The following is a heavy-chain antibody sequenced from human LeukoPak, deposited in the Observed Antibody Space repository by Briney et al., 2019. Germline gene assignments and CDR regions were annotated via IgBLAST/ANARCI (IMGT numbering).Heavy chain of an antibody. Sequence: PSETLSLTCTVSGGSISSYYWSWIRQPPGKGLEWIGYIYYSGSTNYNPSLKRRVTISVDTSKNQFSLKLSSVTAADTAVYYCARGGKPYGSGSSHFDYWGQGTLVTVSS. CDR2: IYYSGST. J-gene: IGHJ4*02. D-gene: IGHD3-10*01. CDR3: ARGGKPYGSGSSHFDY. CDR1: GGSISSYY. V-gene: IGHV4-59*01.